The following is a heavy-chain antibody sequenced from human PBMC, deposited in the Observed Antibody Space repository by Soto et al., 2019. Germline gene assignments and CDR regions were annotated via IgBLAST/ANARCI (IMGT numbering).Heavy chain of an antibody. CDR1: GGTFSSYT. CDR3: ARGNHRWLQLWYFDL. J-gene: IGHJ2*01. Sequence: QVQLVQSGAEVKKPGSSVTVSCKASGGTFSSYTISWVRQAPGQGLEWIGGIIPIFGTANYARKFQGRVTITADETKSAADMELSSLRSEDTAVYYCARGNHRWLQLWYFDLWGRGNLVTLAS. D-gene: IGHD5-12*01. CDR2: IIPIFGTA. V-gene: IGHV1-69*12.